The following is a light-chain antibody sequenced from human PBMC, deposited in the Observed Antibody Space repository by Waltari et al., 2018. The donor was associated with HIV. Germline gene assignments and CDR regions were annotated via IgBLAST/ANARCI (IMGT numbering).Light chain of an antibody. CDR1: SRDFALPNF. CDR3: TTYTATDSLL. V-gene: IGLV2-14*01. Sequence: SALTQPASVSGSPGQSVTISSTGTSRDFALPNFLAWYQQHPGRAPQLIIFGVNYRPSGISSRFSASKSGDTASLTISGLQSGDEADYYCTTYTATDSLLIGSGTKLTVL. CDR2: GVN. J-gene: IGLJ2*01.